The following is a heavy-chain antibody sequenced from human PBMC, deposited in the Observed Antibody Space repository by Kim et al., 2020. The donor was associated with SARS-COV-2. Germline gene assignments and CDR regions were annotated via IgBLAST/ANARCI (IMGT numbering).Heavy chain of an antibody. D-gene: IGHD6-13*01. V-gene: IGHV4-34*01. Sequence: SETLSLTCAVYGGSFSGYYWSWIRQPPGKGLEWIGEINHSGSTNYNPSLKSRVTISVDTSKNQFSLKLSSVTAADTAVYYCARDPEEYSSSWYGVDYYY. CDR3: ARDPEEYSSSWYGVDYYY. J-gene: IGHJ6*01. CDR2: INHSGST. CDR1: GGSFSGYY.